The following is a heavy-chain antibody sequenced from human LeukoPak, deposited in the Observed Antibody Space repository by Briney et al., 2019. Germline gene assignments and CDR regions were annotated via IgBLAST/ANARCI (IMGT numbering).Heavy chain of an antibody. CDR2: IKSKTDGETI. J-gene: IGHJ4*02. V-gene: IGHV3-15*01. D-gene: IGHD6-13*01. CDR1: GFTFSSYG. CDR3: TTDSRTAAPPHFDY. Sequence: GGSLRLSCAASGFTFSSYGMHWVRQAPGKGLEWVGRIKSKTDGETIQYAAPVEGRFTISRDDSKNTLDLQMNSLKTEDTAVYYCTTDSRTAAPPHFDYWGQGSLVTVSS.